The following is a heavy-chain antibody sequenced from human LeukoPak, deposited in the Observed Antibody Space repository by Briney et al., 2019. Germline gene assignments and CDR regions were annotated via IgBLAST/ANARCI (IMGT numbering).Heavy chain of an antibody. CDR2: ISSSSSTI. D-gene: IGHD3-9*01. CDR3: AGLPRYYDILTGSTNDY. CDR1: GFTFSSYS. J-gene: IGHJ4*02. Sequence: PGGSLRLSCAASGFTFSSYSMNWVRQAPGKGLEWVSYISSSSSTIYYADSVKGRFTISRDNAKNSLYLQMNSLRAEDTAVYYCAGLPRYYDILTGSTNDYWGQGTLVTVSS. V-gene: IGHV3-48*01.